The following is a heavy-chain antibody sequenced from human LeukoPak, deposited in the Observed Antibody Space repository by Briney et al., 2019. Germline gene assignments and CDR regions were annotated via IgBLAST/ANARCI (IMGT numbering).Heavy chain of an antibody. V-gene: IGHV1-46*01. D-gene: IGHD4-17*01. CDR1: GYTFTNYY. Sequence: ASVKVSCKASGYTFTNYYMHWVRQAPGQGLEWMGIINPSGGSTSYAQKFQGRVTMTRDMSTSTVYMELNSLRSEDTAVYYCARGQVTTESFDYWGQGTLVTVSS. CDR3: ARGQVTTESFDY. CDR2: INPSGGST. J-gene: IGHJ4*02.